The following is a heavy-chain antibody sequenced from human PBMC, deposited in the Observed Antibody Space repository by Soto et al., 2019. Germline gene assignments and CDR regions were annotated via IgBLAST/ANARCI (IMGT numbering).Heavy chain of an antibody. D-gene: IGHD2-8*02. V-gene: IGHV1-69*02. CDR1: GGNFNTYT. Sequence: QVQLLQSGTEVKKPGSSAKVSCRASGGNFNTYTISWVRQAPGQGLEWLGRIIPILDIASYAQKFQGRVNITADKSTNTVYMELSSLRSEDTAVYFCARSLGLCTGSGCRDYSGQGTLVSVSP. CDR3: ARSLGLCTGSGCRDY. CDR2: IIPILDIA. J-gene: IGHJ4*02.